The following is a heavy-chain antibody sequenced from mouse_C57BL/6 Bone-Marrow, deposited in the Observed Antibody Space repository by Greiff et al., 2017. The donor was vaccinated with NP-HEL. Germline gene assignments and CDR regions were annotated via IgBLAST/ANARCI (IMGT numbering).Heavy chain of an antibody. D-gene: IGHD1-2*01. CDR3: ARRALLRRYFDV. V-gene: IGHV1-81*01. Sequence: QVQLQQSGAELARPGASVKLSCKASGYTFTSYGISWVKQRTGQGLEWIGEIYPRSGNTYYNEKFKGKATLTADKSSSTAYMELRSLTSEDSAVYFCARRALLRRYFDVWGTGTTVTVSS. CDR2: IYPRSGNT. J-gene: IGHJ1*03. CDR1: GYTFTSYG.